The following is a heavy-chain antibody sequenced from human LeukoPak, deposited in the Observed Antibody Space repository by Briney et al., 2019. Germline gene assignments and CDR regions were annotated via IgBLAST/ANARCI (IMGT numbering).Heavy chain of an antibody. CDR1: GFTFSSYW. J-gene: IGHJ3*02. CDR2: INSDGNIT. CDR3: ARRGLVPAFDI. Sequence: PGGSLRLSCAASGFTFSSYWMHWVRQAPGKGLVWISRINSDGNITTYADSVKGRFTISRGNAKNTLYLQMNSLRADDTAMYYCARRGLVPAFDIWGQGTRVTVSS. V-gene: IGHV3-74*03. D-gene: IGHD3-10*02.